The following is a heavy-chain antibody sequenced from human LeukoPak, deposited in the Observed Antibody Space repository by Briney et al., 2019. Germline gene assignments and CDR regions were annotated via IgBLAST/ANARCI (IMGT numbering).Heavy chain of an antibody. CDR1: GGTFSSYA. V-gene: IGHV1-69*04. Sequence: SVKVSCKASGGTFSSYAISWVRQAPGQGLEWMGRIIPILGIANYAQKFQGRVTITADKSTSTAYMELSSLRSEDTAVYYCARALRGDHCGGDCYSDYWGQGTLVTVSS. CDR3: ARALRGDHCGGDCYSDY. D-gene: IGHD2-21*02. CDR2: IIPILGIA. J-gene: IGHJ4*02.